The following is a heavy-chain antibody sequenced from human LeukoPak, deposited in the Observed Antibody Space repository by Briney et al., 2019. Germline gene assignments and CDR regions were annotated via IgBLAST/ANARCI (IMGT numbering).Heavy chain of an antibody. V-gene: IGHV1-8*01. CDR3: ARRPQVVRSSDY. D-gene: IGHD6-13*01. J-gene: IGHJ4*02. Sequence: GASVKVSCKASGYTFTSYDINWVRQATGQRLEWRGWMDPNSGHTEYSEKFQGRVTMTRNTSISTAYMELLSLRSDDTAVYFCARRPQVVRSSDYWGQGTLVTVSS. CDR2: MDPNSGHT. CDR1: GYTFTSYD.